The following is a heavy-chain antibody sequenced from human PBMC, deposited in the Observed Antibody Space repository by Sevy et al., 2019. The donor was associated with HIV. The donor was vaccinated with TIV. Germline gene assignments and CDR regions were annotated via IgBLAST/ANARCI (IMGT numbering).Heavy chain of an antibody. V-gene: IGHV4-38-2*01. D-gene: IGHD3-16*01. Sequence: SETLSLNCGVSGYSIISGYYWGWIRQPPGKGLEWIGSIYHSGSTYYNPSLKSRVTISVDTSKNQFSLKLSSVTAADTAVYYCARQVVAFGNPAFEDYWGQGTLVTVSS. CDR3: ARQVVAFGNPAFEDY. J-gene: IGHJ4*02. CDR1: GYSIISGYY. CDR2: IYHSGST.